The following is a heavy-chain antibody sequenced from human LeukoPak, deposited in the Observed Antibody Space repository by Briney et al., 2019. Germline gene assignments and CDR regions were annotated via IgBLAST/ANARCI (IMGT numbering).Heavy chain of an antibody. V-gene: IGHV1-69*04. CDR1: GGTFSSYA. CDR2: IIPILGIA. Sequence: ASVKVSCKASGGTFSSYAISWVRQAPGQGLEWMGRIIPILGIANYAQKIQGRVTITADESTSTAYMELSSLRSEDTAVYYCARPSGRFLERGWFDPWGQGTLVTVSS. CDR3: ARPSGRFLERGWFDP. D-gene: IGHD3-3*01. J-gene: IGHJ5*02.